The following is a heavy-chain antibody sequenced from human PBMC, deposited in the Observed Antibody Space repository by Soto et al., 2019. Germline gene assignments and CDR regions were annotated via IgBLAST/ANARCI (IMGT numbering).Heavy chain of an antibody. Sequence: GESLKISCKGSGYSFTSYWIGWVRQMPGKGLEWMGIIYPGDSDTRYSPSFQGQVTISADKSISTAYLQWSSLKASDTAMYYCARTGPYDSSGYAVRSHYGMDVWGQGTTVTVSS. CDR3: ARTGPYDSSGYAVRSHYGMDV. V-gene: IGHV5-51*01. CDR1: GYSFTSYW. D-gene: IGHD3-22*01. J-gene: IGHJ6*02. CDR2: IYPGDSDT.